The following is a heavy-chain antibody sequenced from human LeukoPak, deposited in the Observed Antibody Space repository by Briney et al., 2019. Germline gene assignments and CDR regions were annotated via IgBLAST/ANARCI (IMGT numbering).Heavy chain of an antibody. CDR3: ASAAAYYYYQYMDV. CDR1: GVTFEADG. Sequence: GGSLRLSCAASGVTFEADGMSWVRQAPGKGLEWVSGINWNGDSTGYADSVKGRFTISRDNAKNALYLQMNSLRAEDTALYNCASAAAYYYYQYMDVWGRGTTVIVSS. J-gene: IGHJ6*03. CDR2: INWNGDST. V-gene: IGHV3-20*01. D-gene: IGHD6-13*01.